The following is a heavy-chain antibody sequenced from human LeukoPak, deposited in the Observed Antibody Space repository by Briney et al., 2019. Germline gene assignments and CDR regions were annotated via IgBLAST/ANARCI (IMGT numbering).Heavy chain of an antibody. CDR3: AREATVTAGDYFDY. CDR2: TSYDGSNK. Sequence: AGGSLRLSCAVSGFIFSNYAMPWVRQAPGKGLEWVALTSYDGSNKYYADSVKGRFTISRDNSKNTLYLQMNSLRAEDTAVFYCAREATVTAGDYFDYWGQGTLVTVSS. D-gene: IGHD4-17*01. CDR1: GFIFSNYA. V-gene: IGHV3-30-3*01. J-gene: IGHJ4*02.